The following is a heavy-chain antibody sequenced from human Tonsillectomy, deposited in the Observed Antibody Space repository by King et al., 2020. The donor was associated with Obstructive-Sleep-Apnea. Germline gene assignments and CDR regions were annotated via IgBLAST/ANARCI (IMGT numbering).Heavy chain of an antibody. D-gene: IGHD3-10*01. J-gene: IGHJ4*02. Sequence: VQLQQWGAGLLKPSETLSLTCAVYGGSFSGYHWSWIRQPPGKGMEWIGEINHSGSTNYNPSLKSRVTMLVDTSKNQFSLNLSSVTAADTAVYYCARRYYGSESYSPFDYWGQGNLVTVSS. CDR1: GGSFSGYH. CDR3: ARRYYGSESYSPFDY. CDR2: INHSGST. V-gene: IGHV4-34*01.